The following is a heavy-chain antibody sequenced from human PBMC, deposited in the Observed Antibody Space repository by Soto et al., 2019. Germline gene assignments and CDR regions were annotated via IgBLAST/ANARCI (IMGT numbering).Heavy chain of an antibody. Sequence: GLEWMGWMNPNSGNTGYAQKFQGRVTMTRNPSISTAYMELSSLRSEDTAVYYCARRERGSSCFLSYYYVMDVWGHGTTVTVSS. CDR3: ARRERGSSCFLSYYYVMDV. D-gene: IGHD6-13*01. CDR2: MNPNSGNT. J-gene: IGHJ6*02. V-gene: IGHV1-8*01.